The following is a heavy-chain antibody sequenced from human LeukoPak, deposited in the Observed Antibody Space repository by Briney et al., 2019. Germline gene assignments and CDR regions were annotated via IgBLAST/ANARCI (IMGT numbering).Heavy chain of an antibody. Sequence: GGSLRLSCAASGFTFSSYSMTWVRQAPGKGLEWVSSISSSSSYIYYADSVKGRFTISRDNAKNSLYLQMNSLRAEDTAVYYCARDSQNGYSYGLVDYWGQGTLATVSS. CDR1: GFTFSSYS. D-gene: IGHD5-18*01. CDR2: ISSSSSYI. J-gene: IGHJ4*02. CDR3: ARDSQNGYSYGLVDY. V-gene: IGHV3-21*01.